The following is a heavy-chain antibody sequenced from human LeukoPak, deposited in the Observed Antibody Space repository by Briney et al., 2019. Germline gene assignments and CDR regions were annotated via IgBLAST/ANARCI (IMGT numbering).Heavy chain of an antibody. CDR2: ISSSSSYI. J-gene: IGHJ3*02. CDR3: ARAIAARPHDAFDI. D-gene: IGHD6-6*01. Sequence: GGSLRLSCAASGFTFSSYSMNWVRQAPGKGLKWVSSISSSSSYIYYADSVKGRFTISRDNAKNSLYLQMNSLRAEDTAVYYCARAIAARPHDAFDIWGQGTMVTVSS. V-gene: IGHV3-21*01. CDR1: GFTFSSYS.